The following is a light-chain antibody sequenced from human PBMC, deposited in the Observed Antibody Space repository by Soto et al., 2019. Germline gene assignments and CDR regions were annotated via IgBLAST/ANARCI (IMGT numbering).Light chain of an antibody. CDR1: PSIGSW. V-gene: IGKV1-5*01. J-gene: IGKJ1*01. CDR2: DAS. CDR3: QQYNSYL. Sequence: DIQMTQSPSTLSASVGDRVTITCRASPSIGSWLAWYQQKPGKAPKLLIHDASSLESGVPSRFSGSGSGTEFTLTISSLQPDDFATYYCQQYNSYLFGQGTKVDIK.